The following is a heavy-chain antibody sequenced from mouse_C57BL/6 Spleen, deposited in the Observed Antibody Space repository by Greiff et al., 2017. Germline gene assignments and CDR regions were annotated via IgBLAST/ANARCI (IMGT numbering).Heavy chain of an antibody. V-gene: IGHV1-9*01. CDR2: ILPGSGST. Sequence: QPQQSGAELMKPGASVKLSRKATGYTFTGHWRAWVKQRPGHGLEWIGEILPGSGSTNYNEKFKGKATFTADTTSNTAYMQLRSLTTENCAIYYCARRGITAVPAMDYWGQGTSVTVSS. J-gene: IGHJ4*01. D-gene: IGHD1-1*01. CDR1: GYTFTGHW. CDR3: ARRGITAVPAMDY.